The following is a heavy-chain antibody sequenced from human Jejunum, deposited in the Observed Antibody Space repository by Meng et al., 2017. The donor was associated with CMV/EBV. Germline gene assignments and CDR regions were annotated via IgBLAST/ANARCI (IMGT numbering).Heavy chain of an antibody. CDR2: ISSNDTTI. Sequence: FIFRDYYMSWIRQAPGKGLEWVSYISSNDTTIYYADSVKGRFTISRDNAKNSLSLQMNSLRAEDTAVYYCARAARGGATSAQYFQYWGQGTLVTVSS. CDR1: FIFRDYY. V-gene: IGHV3-11*01. CDR3: ARAARGGATSAQYFQY. J-gene: IGHJ1*01. D-gene: IGHD1-26*01.